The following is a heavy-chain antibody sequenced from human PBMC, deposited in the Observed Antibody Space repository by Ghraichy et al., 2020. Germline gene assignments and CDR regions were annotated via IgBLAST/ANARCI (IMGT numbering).Heavy chain of an antibody. CDR1: GYTFTGYY. J-gene: IGHJ3*02. V-gene: IGHV1-2*02. CDR2: INPNSGGT. Sequence: ASVKVSCKASGYTFTGYYMYWVRQAPGQGLEWMGWINPNSGGTNYAQKFQGRVTMTRDTSISTAYMELSRLRSDDTAVYYCARPYYDSSGYDAFDIWGQGTMVTVSS. CDR3: ARPYYDSSGYDAFDI. D-gene: IGHD3-22*01.